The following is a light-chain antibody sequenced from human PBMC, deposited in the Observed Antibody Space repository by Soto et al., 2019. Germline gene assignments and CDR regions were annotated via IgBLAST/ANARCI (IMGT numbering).Light chain of an antibody. V-gene: IGKV3-15*01. CDR2: DAS. CDR3: QQYRSWPRT. Sequence: EIVLTQSPATLSASPGESTTLSCRASQSVSSNLAWYQQKPGQAPRLLIYDASTRATGIPDRFSGSGSGTEFTLTISSLRPEDFAVYYCQQYRSWPRTFGQGTKVDIK. CDR1: QSVSSN. J-gene: IGKJ1*01.